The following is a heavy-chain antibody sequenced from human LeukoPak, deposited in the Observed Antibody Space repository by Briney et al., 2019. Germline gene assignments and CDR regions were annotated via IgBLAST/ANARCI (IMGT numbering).Heavy chain of an antibody. CDR1: GGSVSSYF. CDR2: IYYSGSA. Sequence: SETLSLTCTVSGGSVSSYFLSWLRQTPGKGLEWIGHIYYSGSANYNPSLKSRVTISVDTSKIQFSLKLSSVTAADTAVYYCARGLSDNWYIYWGQGTLVTVSS. V-gene: IGHV4-59*08. CDR3: ARGLSDNWYIY. D-gene: IGHD1-1*01. J-gene: IGHJ4*02.